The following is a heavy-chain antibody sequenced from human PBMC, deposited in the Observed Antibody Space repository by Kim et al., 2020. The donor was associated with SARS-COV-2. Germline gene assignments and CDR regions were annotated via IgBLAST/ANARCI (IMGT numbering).Heavy chain of an antibody. CDR2: IYPGDSDT. V-gene: IGHV5-51*01. J-gene: IGHJ6*01. Sequence: GESLKISCKGSGYSFISYWIAWVRQIPGKGLEWMGIIYPGDSDTRYSPSFQGQVTISADKSISTAYLQWSSLKASDTAMYYCARRYCSGGSCYNGMDVWGQGTTVTVSS. CDR3: ARRYCSGGSCYNGMDV. D-gene: IGHD2-15*01. CDR1: GYSFISYW.